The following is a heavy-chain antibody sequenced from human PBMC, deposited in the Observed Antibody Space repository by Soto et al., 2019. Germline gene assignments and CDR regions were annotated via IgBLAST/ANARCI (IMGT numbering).Heavy chain of an antibody. V-gene: IGHV1-58*01. Sequence: SVKVSCKASGFTFTSSAVQWVRQARGQRLEWIGWIAVGSGNTNYAQKFQERVTITRDMSTRTAYMELSSLRSEDTAVYYCAKKPDYYGSGSLFYYFDYWGQGTLVTVSS. CDR2: IAVGSGNT. J-gene: IGHJ4*02. CDR3: AKKPDYYGSGSLFYYFDY. D-gene: IGHD3-10*01. CDR1: GFTFTSSA.